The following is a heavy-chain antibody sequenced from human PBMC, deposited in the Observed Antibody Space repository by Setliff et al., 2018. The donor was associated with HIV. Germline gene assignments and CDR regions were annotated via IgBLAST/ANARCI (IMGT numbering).Heavy chain of an antibody. V-gene: IGHV4-59*11. CDR2: IYYNGGT. D-gene: IGHD6-19*01. Sequence: SETLSLTCTVSGGSISSHYWSWIRQPPGKGLEWIGSIYYNGGTNYNPSRKSRVTISLDTSKNQFSLSLRSVTAADTAVYFCARERPQSHFFDYWGQGTLVTVSS. CDR1: GGSISSHY. J-gene: IGHJ4*02. CDR3: ARERPQSHFFDY.